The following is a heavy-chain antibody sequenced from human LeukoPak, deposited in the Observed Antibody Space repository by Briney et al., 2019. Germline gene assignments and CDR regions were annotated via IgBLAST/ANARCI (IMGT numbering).Heavy chain of an antibody. D-gene: IGHD5-12*01. CDR2: ISYDGSNK. J-gene: IGHJ2*01. CDR3: ARVRKYSGYYSWYFDL. Sequence: PGGSLRLSCAASGFTFSINAMHWVRQAPGKGLEWVAVISYDGSNKYYADSVKGRFTISRDNSKNTLYLQMNSLRPEDTAVYYCARVRKYSGYYSWYFDLWGRGTLVTVSS. V-gene: IGHV3-30*04. CDR1: GFTFSINA.